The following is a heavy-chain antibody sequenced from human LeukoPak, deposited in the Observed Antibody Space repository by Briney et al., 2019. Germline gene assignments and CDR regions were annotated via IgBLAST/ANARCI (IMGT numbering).Heavy chain of an antibody. J-gene: IGHJ4*02. CDR1: GFTFTSYD. CDR2: MNPNNGNT. CDR3: ARASLWFGELYTV. V-gene: IGHV1-8*01. Sequence: ASVKVSCKASGFTFTSYDINWVRQASGQGLEWMGWMNPNNGNTGYAQRFQGRVTMTRNTSISTAYMELSSLRSEDTAVYYCARASLWFGELYTVWGQGTLVTVSS. D-gene: IGHD3-10*01.